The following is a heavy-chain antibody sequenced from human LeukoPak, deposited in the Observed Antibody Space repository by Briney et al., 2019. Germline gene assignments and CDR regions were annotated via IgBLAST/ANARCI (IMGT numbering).Heavy chain of an antibody. Sequence: PGGSLRLSCAASGFTFSSYGMHWVRQAPGRGLEWLAFIHYDGTNKYYADSVKGRSTISRDNLKNTLYLQLNSLTADDTAVYYCAKGYYGDYADYWGQGTLVTVSS. CDR2: IHYDGTNK. J-gene: IGHJ4*02. CDR3: AKGYYGDYADY. CDR1: GFTFSSYG. V-gene: IGHV3-30*02. D-gene: IGHD4-17*01.